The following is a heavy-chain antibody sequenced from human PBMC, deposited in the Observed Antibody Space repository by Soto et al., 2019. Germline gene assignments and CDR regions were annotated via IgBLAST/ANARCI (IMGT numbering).Heavy chain of an antibody. D-gene: IGHD2-15*01. Sequence: GASVKVSCKASGGTFSSYTISWVRHAPGQGLEWMGRIITILGIANYAQKFQGRVTITADKSTSTAYMELSSLRSDDTAVYYCARGEVAATEEYFQHWGQGTLVTVSS. CDR2: IITILGIA. CDR3: ARGEVAATEEYFQH. J-gene: IGHJ1*01. CDR1: GGTFSSYT. V-gene: IGHV1-69*02.